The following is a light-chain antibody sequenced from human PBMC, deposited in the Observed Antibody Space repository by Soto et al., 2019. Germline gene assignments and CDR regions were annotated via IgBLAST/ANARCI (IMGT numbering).Light chain of an antibody. CDR1: QSVSSE. J-gene: IGKJ1*01. CDR3: QQYNTWHPKMA. V-gene: IGKV3-15*01. CDR2: GAS. Sequence: VVTQSPATLSVFPGETATLSCRASQSVSSELAWYQQRPGQAPRLLIYGASTRATGIPARFRGSGSGTEFRLTISSLQSEDFATYYCQQYNTWHPKMAFGRGTKLEIK.